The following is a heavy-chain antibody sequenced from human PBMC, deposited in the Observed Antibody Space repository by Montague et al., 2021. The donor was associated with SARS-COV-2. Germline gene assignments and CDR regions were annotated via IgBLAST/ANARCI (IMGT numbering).Heavy chain of an antibody. D-gene: IGHD6-19*01. J-gene: IGHJ6*02. CDR3: ARDGSAVAGLPRSYGLDV. Sequence: SETLSLTCTVSGGSISSYYWSWIRQPAGKGLEWIGRIYTSGSTNYNPSLKSRVTRSVDTSKSQFSLKLSSVTAADTAVYYCARDGSAVAGLPRSYGLDVWGPGTTVTVSS. CDR1: GGSISSYY. CDR2: IYTSGST. V-gene: IGHV4-4*07.